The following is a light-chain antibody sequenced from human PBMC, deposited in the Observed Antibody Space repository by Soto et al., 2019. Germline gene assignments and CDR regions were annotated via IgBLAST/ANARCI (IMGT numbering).Light chain of an antibody. J-gene: IGKJ1*01. Sequence: EIVLTQSPGTLSLSPGEGATLSCRASQSVSSSYLAWYQQKFGQAPRLRIYGASNRATGIPDRFSGSGSGTDFTLTISRLEHEDFAVYYCQQQDTFPRTFGQGTKVEVK. CDR2: GAS. CDR1: QSVSSSY. V-gene: IGKV3-20*01. CDR3: QQQDTFPRT.